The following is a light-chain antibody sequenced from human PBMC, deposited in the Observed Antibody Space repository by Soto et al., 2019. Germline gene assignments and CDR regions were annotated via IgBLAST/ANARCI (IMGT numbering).Light chain of an antibody. V-gene: IGLV2-14*01. J-gene: IGLJ2*01. CDR1: SSDVGGYNY. CDR3: SSYTSSSTLVV. CDR2: EVS. Sequence: QPASVSGSPGQSITISCTGTSSDVGGYNYVSWYQQHPGKAPKLMIYEVSNRPSGVSNRFSGSKSGNTASLTISGLQAEDEADYYCSSYTSSSTLVVFGGGTQLTVL.